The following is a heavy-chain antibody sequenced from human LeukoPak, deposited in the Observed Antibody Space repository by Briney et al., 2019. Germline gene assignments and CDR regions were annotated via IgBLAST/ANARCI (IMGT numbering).Heavy chain of an antibody. D-gene: IGHD3-22*01. V-gene: IGHV3-30-3*01. Sequence: PGGSLRLSCAASGFTFSSYAMHWVRQAPGKGLEWVAVISYDGSNKYYADSVKGRFTISRDNSKNTLYLQMNSLRAEDTAVYYCARSMADSSGSFDYWGQGTLVTVSS. CDR1: GFTFSSYA. J-gene: IGHJ4*02. CDR2: ISYDGSNK. CDR3: ARSMADSSGSFDY.